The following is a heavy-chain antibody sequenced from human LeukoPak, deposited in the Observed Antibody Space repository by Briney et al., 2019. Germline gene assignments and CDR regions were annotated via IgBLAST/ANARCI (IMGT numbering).Heavy chain of an antibody. CDR2: IYYSGST. CDR3: ARLVPKGLTTVTTWGAFDI. D-gene: IGHD4-17*01. V-gene: IGHV4-59*08. CDR1: GGSISSYY. Sequence: PSETLSLTCTVSGGSISSYYWSWIRQPPGKGLEWIGYIYYSGSTNSNPSLKSRVTISVDTSKNQFSLKLSSVTAADTAVYYCARLVPKGLTTVTTWGAFDIWGQGTMVTVSS. J-gene: IGHJ3*02.